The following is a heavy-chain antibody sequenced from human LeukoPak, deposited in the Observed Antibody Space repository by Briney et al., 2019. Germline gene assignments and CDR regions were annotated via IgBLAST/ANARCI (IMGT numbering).Heavy chain of an antibody. CDR2: ISGSGGST. V-gene: IGHV3-23*01. D-gene: IGHD3-10*01. Sequence: GGSLRLSCAASGFTFSSYTMNWVRQAPGKGLEWVSAISGSGGSTYYADSVKGRFTISRDNSKNTLYLQMNSLRAEDTAVYYCAKDGVNYYGSGSYLEYWGQGTLVTVSS. CDR1: GFTFSSYT. J-gene: IGHJ4*02. CDR3: AKDGVNYYGSGSYLEY.